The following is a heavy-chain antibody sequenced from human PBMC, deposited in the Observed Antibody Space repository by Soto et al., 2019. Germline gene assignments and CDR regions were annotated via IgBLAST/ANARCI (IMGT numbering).Heavy chain of an antibody. CDR2: IYYSGST. Sequence: PSETLSLTCPFSGCSISSGDHYWSWIRPPPGKGLEWIGYIYYSGSTYYNPSLKSRVTISVDTSKNQFSLKLSSVTAADTAVYYCARRRGVYYYYYGMDVWGQGTTVTVSS. V-gene: IGHV4-30-4*01. CDR1: GCSISSGDHY. CDR3: ARRRGVYYYYYGMDV. D-gene: IGHD3-10*01. J-gene: IGHJ6*02.